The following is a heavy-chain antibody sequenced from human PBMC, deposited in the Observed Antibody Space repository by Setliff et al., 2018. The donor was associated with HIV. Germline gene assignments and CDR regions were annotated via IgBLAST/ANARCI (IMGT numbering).Heavy chain of an antibody. Sequence: SETLSLTCAVSSGSISSSNWWSWVRQPPGKGLEWIGEINHSGSTNYNPSLKSRVTISVDTSRSQFSLKLNSVTAADTAMYYCARVSTAVTAAPLDYWSQGTLVTVSS. CDR3: ARVSTAVTAAPLDY. J-gene: IGHJ4*02. CDR1: SGSISSSNW. D-gene: IGHD4-17*01. V-gene: IGHV4-4*02. CDR2: INHSGST.